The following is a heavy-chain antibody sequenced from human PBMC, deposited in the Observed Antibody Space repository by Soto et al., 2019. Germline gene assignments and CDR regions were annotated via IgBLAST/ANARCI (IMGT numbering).Heavy chain of an antibody. V-gene: IGHV4-59*01. CDR3: ASQPAGGYDILTGYYDY. D-gene: IGHD3-9*01. Sequence: SETLSLTCTVSGGSISSYYWSWIRQPPGKGLEWIGYIYYSGSTNYNPSLKSRVTISVDTSKNQFSLKLSSVTAADTAVYYCASQPAGGYDILTGYYDYWGQGTLVTVSS. J-gene: IGHJ4*02. CDR1: GGSISSYY. CDR2: IYYSGST.